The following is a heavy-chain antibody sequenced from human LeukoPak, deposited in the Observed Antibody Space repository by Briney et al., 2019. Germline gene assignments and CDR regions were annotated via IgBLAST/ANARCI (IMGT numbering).Heavy chain of an antibody. CDR3: ARDGPSTVIFDY. Sequence: ASVKDSCKASGYTFTGYYMHWVRQAPGQGLEWMGWIDPNSGGANYAQQFQGRVTMTRETSISTAYMEPSRLRSDHTAVYYCARDGPSTVIFDYWGQGTLVTVSS. J-gene: IGHJ4*02. V-gene: IGHV1-2*02. CDR1: GYTFTGYY. CDR2: IDPNSGGA. D-gene: IGHD4-17*01.